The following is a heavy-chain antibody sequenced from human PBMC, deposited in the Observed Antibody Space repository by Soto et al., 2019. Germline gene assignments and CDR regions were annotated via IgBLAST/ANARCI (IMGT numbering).Heavy chain of an antibody. CDR1: RFTFSGYS. J-gene: IGHJ4*02. CDR2: ISGSGGST. V-gene: IGHV3-23*01. CDR3: AKSYGDTWKHCYFDY. D-gene: IGHD3-3*02. Sequence: EVQLLESGGGLVQPGGSLRLSCAASRFTFSGYSMSWVRQAPGKGLEWVSGISGSGGSTYYADSVKGRFTISRDNSESTLFLQMNSLRAEDTALYYCAKSYGDTWKHCYFDYWGQGTLVTVSS.